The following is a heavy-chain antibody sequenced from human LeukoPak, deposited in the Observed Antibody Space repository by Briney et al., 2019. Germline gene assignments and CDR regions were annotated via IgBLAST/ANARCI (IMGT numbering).Heavy chain of an antibody. CDR3: AKDSSLLPYALDV. D-gene: IGHD2-21*02. V-gene: IGHV3-23*01. J-gene: IGHJ3*01. CDR2: ISGSGNSP. CDR1: GFTVSRNA. Sequence: GGSLRLSCAASGFTVSRNAMTWVRQAPGKGLEWVSSISGSGNSPYYADSVKGRFTISRDNSKNMVYLQMNSLGAEDTAVFYCAKDSSLLPYALDVWGQGTMVTVSS.